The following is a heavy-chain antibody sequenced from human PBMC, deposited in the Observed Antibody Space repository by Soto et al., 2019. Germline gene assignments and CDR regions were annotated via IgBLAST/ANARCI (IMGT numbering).Heavy chain of an antibody. J-gene: IGHJ4*02. CDR2: IGSDGRRA. CDR1: GFTFGRHG. CDR3: AMDDDYGHKGLDY. V-gene: IGHV3-33*01. Sequence: QVQLVESGGGVVQPGGSLRLSCAASGFTFGRHGMHWVRQAPGKGLEWVAVIGSDGRRASYADSVKGRFTISRVNGQNTLSLQMNSLRAEETAVYYCAMDDDYGHKGLDYWGQGNLVTVSS. D-gene: IGHD4-17*01.